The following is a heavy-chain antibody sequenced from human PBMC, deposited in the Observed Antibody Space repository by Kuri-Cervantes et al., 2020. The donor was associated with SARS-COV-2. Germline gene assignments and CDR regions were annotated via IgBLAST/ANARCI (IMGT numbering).Heavy chain of an antibody. CDR3: VRDCTISSCSNAGKY. J-gene: IGHJ4*02. Sequence: SETLSLTCAVYGGSFSGYYWSWIRQPPGKGLEWTGEINHSGSTNYNPSLKSRVTISVDTSKNQFSLKLSSVTAADTAVYYCVRDCTISSCSNAGKYWGQGTLVTVSS. CDR2: INHSGST. V-gene: IGHV4-34*01. D-gene: IGHD2-2*01. CDR1: GGSFSGYY.